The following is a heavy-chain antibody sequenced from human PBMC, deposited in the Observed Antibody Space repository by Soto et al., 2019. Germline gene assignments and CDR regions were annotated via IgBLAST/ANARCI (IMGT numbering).Heavy chain of an antibody. J-gene: IGHJ4*02. CDR2: MYHSGST. V-gene: IGHV4-30-2*01. D-gene: IGHD2-2*01. CDR1: GGSISSGGYS. CDR3: ARVPDY. Sequence: QLQLQESGSGLVKPSQTLSLTCAVSGGSISSGGYSWSWIRQPPGKGLEWIGYMYHSGSTYYNPSLQSRVTISIDRSKNQFSLKLSSVTGAGTAVYYFARVPDYWGQGILVTVSS.